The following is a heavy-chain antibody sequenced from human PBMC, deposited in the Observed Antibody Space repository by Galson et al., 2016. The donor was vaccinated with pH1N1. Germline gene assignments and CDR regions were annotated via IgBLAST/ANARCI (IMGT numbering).Heavy chain of an antibody. J-gene: IGHJ5*01. CDR2: FNAVNGNT. D-gene: IGHD2-15*01. Sequence: SVKVSCKASGYTFTSYVIHWVRQAPGQRLEWMGWFNAVNGNTKYSQKFQDRVTITTDTSESTAYMELSSLRSEDTALYYCARGPQIVVVEAATPGWFDSWGQGTQVTVSS. V-gene: IGHV1-3*01. CDR1: GYTFTSYV. CDR3: ARGPQIVVVEAATPGWFDS.